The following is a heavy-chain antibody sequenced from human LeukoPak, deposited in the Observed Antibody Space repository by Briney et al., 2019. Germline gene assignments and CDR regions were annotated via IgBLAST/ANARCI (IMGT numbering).Heavy chain of an antibody. V-gene: IGHV3-21*01. Sequence: PGGSLRLSCAASGFTFSSYSMNWVRQAPGKGLEWVSSISSSSSYIYYADSVKGRFTISRDNSKNTLYLQMNSLRAEDTAVYYCASQGSSHAFDIWGQGTMVTVSS. J-gene: IGHJ3*02. CDR3: ASQGSSHAFDI. CDR1: GFTFSSYS. CDR2: ISSSSSYI.